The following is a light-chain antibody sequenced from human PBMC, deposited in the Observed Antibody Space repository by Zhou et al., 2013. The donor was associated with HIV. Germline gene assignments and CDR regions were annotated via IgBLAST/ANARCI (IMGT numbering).Light chain of an antibody. CDR3: QQYGNSPKWT. CDR2: AVS. J-gene: IGKJ1*01. V-gene: IGKV1-9*01. Sequence: DVQLTQSPSFLSASVGDRVTITCRASQGVGTYLAWYQQKPGKAPNLLIYAVSTLQRGVPSRFSGSGSGTEFTLTISSLQPEDFAVYYCQQYGNSPKWTFGQGTKVEIK. CDR1: QGVGTY.